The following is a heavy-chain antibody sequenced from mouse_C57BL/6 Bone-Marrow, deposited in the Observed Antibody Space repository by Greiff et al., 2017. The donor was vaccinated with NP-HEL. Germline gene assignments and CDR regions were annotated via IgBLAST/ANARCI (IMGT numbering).Heavy chain of an antibody. D-gene: IGHD1-1*01. J-gene: IGHJ4*01. CDR3: ARHVHYYYGGGNYALDY. CDR2: IDPSDSYT. CDR1: GYTFTSYW. V-gene: IGHV1-50*01. Sequence: QVQLQQPGAELVKPGASVKLSCKASGYTFTSYWMQWVKQRPGQGLEWIGEIDPSDSYTNYNQKFKGKATLTVDTSSSTANMQLSSLTSEDSAVYYCARHVHYYYGGGNYALDYWGQGTSVTVSS.